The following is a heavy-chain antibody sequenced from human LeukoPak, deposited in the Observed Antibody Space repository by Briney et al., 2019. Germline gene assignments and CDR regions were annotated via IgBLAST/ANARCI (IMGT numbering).Heavy chain of an antibody. D-gene: IGHD3-16*01. V-gene: IGHV1-46*01. J-gene: IGHJ5*02. CDR1: GYIFTSYY. CDR3: ARGSGTMIILITSDLFDP. CDR2: INPDSDTI. Sequence: ASVKVSCKPSGYIFTSYYIHWVRQAPGRVLEWMGVINPDSDTITYAQNFQGRLTMTRDTSTSTVYMELGSLRSEDTAVYYCARGSGTMIILITSDLFDPWGQGTLVTVSS.